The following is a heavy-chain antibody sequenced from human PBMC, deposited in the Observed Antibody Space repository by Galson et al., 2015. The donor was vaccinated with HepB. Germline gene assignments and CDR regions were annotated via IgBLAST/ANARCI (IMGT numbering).Heavy chain of an antibody. CDR3: ARDSRLELRLNNYFSYGMDV. CDR2: LSGYDGST. D-gene: IGHD1-7*01. V-gene: IGHV1-18*01. Sequence: SVKVSCKASGYSFSNYGLSWIRQAPGPGLEWLGWLSGYDGSTNYAQKFQGRVTMTADAPTGTAYLELRNLRSDDTAVYYCARDSRLELRLNNYFSYGMDVWGQGSAVTVSS. CDR1: GYSFSNYG. J-gene: IGHJ6*02.